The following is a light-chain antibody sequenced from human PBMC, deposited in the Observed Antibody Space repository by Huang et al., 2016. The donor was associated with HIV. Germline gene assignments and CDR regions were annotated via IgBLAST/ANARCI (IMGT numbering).Light chain of an antibody. Sequence: AIQMTQSPSSLSASVGDRVTITCRASQGMRNDLSWYQQKPGKSPKLLIYAASTLQTVVPSRFSGGGSGTDFTLTISSLQPEDFATYYCLQDHGYPRTFGQGTKVEIK. V-gene: IGKV1-6*01. CDR1: QGMRND. CDR3: LQDHGYPRT. J-gene: IGKJ1*01. CDR2: AAS.